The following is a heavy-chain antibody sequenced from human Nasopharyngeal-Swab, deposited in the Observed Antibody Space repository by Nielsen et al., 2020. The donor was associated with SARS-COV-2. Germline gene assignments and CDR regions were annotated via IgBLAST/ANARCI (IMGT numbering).Heavy chain of an antibody. D-gene: IGHD6-19*01. Sequence: SETLSLTCTVSGGSISSGSYYWSWIRQPAGKGLEWIGRIYTSGSTNYNPSLKSRVTISVDTSKNQFSLKLSSVTAADTAVYYCARAWVAGHFDYWGRGTLVTVSS. CDR2: IYTSGST. CDR3: ARAWVAGHFDY. V-gene: IGHV4-61*02. J-gene: IGHJ4*02. CDR1: GGSISSGSYY.